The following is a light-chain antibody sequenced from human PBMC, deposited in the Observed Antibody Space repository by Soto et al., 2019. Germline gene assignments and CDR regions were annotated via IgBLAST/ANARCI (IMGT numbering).Light chain of an antibody. Sequence: EIVMTQSPATLSVSPGERATLSCRASQSISSNLAWYQQKPGQAPRLLMFRTSSRATGFPARFSGSGSGTEFNLTISSLQSEDFAVYYCQQDYNLPTFGQGTKVDI. CDR3: QQDYNLPT. V-gene: IGKV3-15*01. CDR1: QSISSN. CDR2: RTS. J-gene: IGKJ1*01.